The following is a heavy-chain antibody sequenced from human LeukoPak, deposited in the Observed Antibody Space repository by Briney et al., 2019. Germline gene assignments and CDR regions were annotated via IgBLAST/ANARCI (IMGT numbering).Heavy chain of an antibody. Sequence: SETLSLTCTVSGGSISSGSYYWSWIRQPAGKGPEWIGRIYTSGSTNYNPSLKSRVTISVDTSKNQFSLKLSSVTAADTAVYYCARDRVVPAAAYYLDYWGQGTLVTVSS. D-gene: IGHD2-2*01. J-gene: IGHJ4*02. CDR1: GGSISSGSYY. CDR3: ARDRVVPAAAYYLDY. CDR2: IYTSGST. V-gene: IGHV4-61*02.